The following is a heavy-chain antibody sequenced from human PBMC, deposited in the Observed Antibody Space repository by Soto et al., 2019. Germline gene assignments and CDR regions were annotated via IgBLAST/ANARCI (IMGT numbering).Heavy chain of an antibody. J-gene: IGHJ4*02. V-gene: IGHV4-31*03. CDR2: IYYSGST. CDR1: GGSISSGGYY. CDR3: ARERAAAAHFDY. D-gene: IGHD6-13*01. Sequence: SETLSLTCTVSGGSISSGGYYWSWIRQHPGKGLEWIGYIYYSGSTYYNPSLKSRVTISVDTSKNQFSLKLSSVTAADTAVYYCARERAAAAHFDYWGQGTLVTVSS.